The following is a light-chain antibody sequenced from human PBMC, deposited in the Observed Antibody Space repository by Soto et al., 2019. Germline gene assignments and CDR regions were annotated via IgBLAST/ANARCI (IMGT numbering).Light chain of an antibody. CDR2: AAS. CDR1: QDISNY. CDR3: QKYVVAPKT. V-gene: IGKV1-27*01. J-gene: IGKJ2*01. Sequence: DIPMTQSPSSLSASVGDRVTITCRASQDISNYLAWYQQKPGKVPKLLISAASTLQSGVPSRFIGSGSGTDFTLTISSLQPEDAATYYCQKYVVAPKTFGQGTKLEIK.